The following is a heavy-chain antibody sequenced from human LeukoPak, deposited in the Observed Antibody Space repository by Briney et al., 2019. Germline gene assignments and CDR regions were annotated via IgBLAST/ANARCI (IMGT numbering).Heavy chain of an antibody. J-gene: IGHJ4*02. Sequence: ASVKVSCKASGYTFTGYYMHWVRQAPGQGLEWMGWINPNSGGTNYAQKFQGRVTMTRDTSISTAYMELSRLRSDDTAVYYCAREVTADSNYPYYSDYWGQGTLVTVSS. D-gene: IGHD4-11*01. V-gene: IGHV1-2*02. CDR2: INPNSGGT. CDR3: AREVTADSNYPYYSDY. CDR1: GYTFTGYY.